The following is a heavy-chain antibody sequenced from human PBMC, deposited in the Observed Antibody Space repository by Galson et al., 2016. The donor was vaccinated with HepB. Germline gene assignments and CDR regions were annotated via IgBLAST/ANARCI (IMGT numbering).Heavy chain of an antibody. CDR2: IYHSGSGTT. D-gene: IGHD2/OR15-2a*01. V-gene: IGHV4-4*02. CDR1: GGSISTSHW. J-gene: IGHJ4*02. CDR3: ARAFLYGVCDY. Sequence: SETLSLTCAVSGGSISTSHWWNWVRQPPGKGLEWIGEIYHSGSGTTNYNPSLESRVTISVDKSKSQFALKLTSVTAADTAVYYCARAFLYGVCDYWGQGILVTVSS.